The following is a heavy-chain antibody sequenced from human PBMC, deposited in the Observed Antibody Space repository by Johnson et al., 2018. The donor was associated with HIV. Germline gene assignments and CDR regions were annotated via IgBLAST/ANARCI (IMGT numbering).Heavy chain of an antibody. V-gene: IGHV3-20*04. Sequence: VQLVESGGGVVRPGGSLRLSCAASRFTFDDYGMSWVRQAPGKGLEWVSGINWNGGNTDYADSVTGRFTISRNNAKNSLYLQMNSLRAEDTALYYCARDLRVVVAAPIGAATSHVFDIWGQGTMVTVSS. CDR1: RFTFDDYG. D-gene: IGHD2-15*01. CDR2: INWNGGNT. CDR3: ARDLRVVVAAPIGAATSHVFDI. J-gene: IGHJ3*02.